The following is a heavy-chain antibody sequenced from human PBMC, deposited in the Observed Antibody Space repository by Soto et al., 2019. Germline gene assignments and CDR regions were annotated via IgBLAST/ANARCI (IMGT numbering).Heavy chain of an antibody. V-gene: IGHV2-5*01. CDR3: ASMTTVATAAFDI. J-gene: IGHJ3*02. CDR2: IYWNDDK. Sequence: QITLKESGPTQVKPTQTLTLTCTASGLSFGTSGVGVGWIRQPPGEALEWLALIYWNDDKRYSPSLKSSLTITKDPSKIQVVLTMPNVDPVDTATYYCASMTTVATAAFDIWGQGTMVTVSS. CDR1: GLSFGTSGVG. D-gene: IGHD4-17*01.